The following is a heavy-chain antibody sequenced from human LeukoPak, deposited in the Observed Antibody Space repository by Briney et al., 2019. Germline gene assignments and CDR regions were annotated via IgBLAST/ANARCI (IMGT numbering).Heavy chain of an antibody. CDR3: ARDRFRGSYFDY. CDR2: IYHSGST. D-gene: IGHD1-26*01. V-gene: IGHV4-38-2*02. J-gene: IGHJ4*02. CDR1: GYSIGSGYY. Sequence: SETLSLTCTVSGYSIGSGYYWGWIRQPPGKGLEWIGSIYHSGSTYYNPSLKSRVTISVDTSKNQFSLKLSSVTAADTAVYYCARDRFRGSYFDYWGQGTLVTVSS.